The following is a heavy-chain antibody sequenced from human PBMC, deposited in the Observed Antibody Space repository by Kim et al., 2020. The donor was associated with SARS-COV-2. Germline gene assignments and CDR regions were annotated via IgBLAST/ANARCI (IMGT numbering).Heavy chain of an antibody. D-gene: IGHD6-6*01. Sequence: GGSLRLSCAASGFTFSSYAIHWVRQAPGKGLEWVALISYDGNSTYFADSVKGRFTISRDNSKNTLYLQMSSLRAEDTAVYYCARDVKGSSANIAYYYYGMDVWGQGTTVTVSS. CDR2: ISYDGNST. J-gene: IGHJ6*02. V-gene: IGHV3-30-3*01. CDR1: GFTFSSYA. CDR3: ARDVKGSSANIAYYYYGMDV.